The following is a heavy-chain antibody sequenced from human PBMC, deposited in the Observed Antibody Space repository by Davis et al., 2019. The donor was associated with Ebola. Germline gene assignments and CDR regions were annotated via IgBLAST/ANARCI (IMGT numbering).Heavy chain of an antibody. V-gene: IGHV3-30-3*01. CDR3: AKDEGGSYSGVSDAFDI. Sequence: GESLKISCAASGFTFSSYAMHWVRQAPGKGLEWVAVISYDGSNKYYADSVKGRFTVSRDNSKNTLYLQMNSLRAEDTAVYYCAKDEGGSYSGVSDAFDIWGQGTMVTVSS. D-gene: IGHD1-26*01. CDR2: ISYDGSNK. CDR1: GFTFSSYA. J-gene: IGHJ3*02.